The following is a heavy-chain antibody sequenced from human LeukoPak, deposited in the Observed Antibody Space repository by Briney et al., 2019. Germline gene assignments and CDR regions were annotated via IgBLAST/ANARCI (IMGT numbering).Heavy chain of an antibody. Sequence: PSETLSLTCTVSGGSISSSSYYWGWIRQPPGKGLEWIGSIYYGGSTYYNPSLKSRVTISVDTSKNQFSLKLSSVTAADTAVYYCARIAGDLDYWGQGTLVTVPS. D-gene: IGHD7-27*01. J-gene: IGHJ4*02. CDR3: ARIAGDLDY. CDR1: GGSISSSSYY. V-gene: IGHV4-39*01. CDR2: IYYGGST.